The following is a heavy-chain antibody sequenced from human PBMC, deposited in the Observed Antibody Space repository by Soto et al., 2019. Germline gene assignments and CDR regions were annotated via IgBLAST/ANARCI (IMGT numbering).Heavy chain of an antibody. D-gene: IGHD3-10*01. CDR3: ARDYGEFDY. V-gene: IGHV1-46*01. CDR1: GYTFTSYY. Sequence: ASVKLSCKASGYTFTSYYMHWVRQAPGQGLEWMGIINPSGGSTSYAQKFQGRVTITRDTSASTAYMELSSLRSEDTAVYYCARDYGEFDYWGQGTLVTVSS. J-gene: IGHJ4*02. CDR2: INPSGGST.